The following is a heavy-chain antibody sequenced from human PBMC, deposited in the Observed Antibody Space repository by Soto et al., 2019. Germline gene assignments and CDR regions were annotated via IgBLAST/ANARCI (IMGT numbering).Heavy chain of an antibody. CDR1: GYTFTGYY. CDR3: ARDSDVEMAKIQYYFDY. CDR2: INPNSGGT. D-gene: IGHD5-12*01. J-gene: IGHJ4*02. V-gene: IGHV1-2*02. Sequence: EASVKVSCKASGYTFTGYYMHWVRQAPGQGLEWMGWINPNSGGTNYAQKFQGRVTMTRDTSISTAYMELSRLRSDDTAVYYCARDSDVEMAKIQYYFDYWGQGTLVTVSS.